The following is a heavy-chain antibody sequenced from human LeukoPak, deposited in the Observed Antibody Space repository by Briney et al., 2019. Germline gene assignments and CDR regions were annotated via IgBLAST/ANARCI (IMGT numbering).Heavy chain of an antibody. D-gene: IGHD6-13*01. V-gene: IGHV4-59*08. J-gene: IGHJ4*02. Sequence: SETLSLTCTVPGGSISSYYWSWIRQPPGKGLEWIGYIYYSGSTNYNPSLKSRVTISVDTSKNQFSLKLSSVTAADTAVYYCARHASYSSSWFNWGQGTLVTVSS. CDR2: IYYSGST. CDR1: GGSISSYY. CDR3: ARHASYSSSWFN.